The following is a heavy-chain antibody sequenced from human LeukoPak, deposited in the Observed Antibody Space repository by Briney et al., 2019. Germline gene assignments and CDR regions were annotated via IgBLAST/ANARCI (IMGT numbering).Heavy chain of an antibody. D-gene: IGHD6-6*01. V-gene: IGHV4-39*07. CDR1: GGSISSESYY. Sequence: SETLSLTCTVSGGSISSESYYWGWIRQPPGKGLEWIGSVYHSGSTDYNPSLKSRVTISVDTSKNQFSLKLSSVTAADTAVYYCARYLVRGTKERWFDPWGQGTLVTVSS. CDR3: ARYLVRGTKERWFDP. J-gene: IGHJ5*02. CDR2: VYHSGST.